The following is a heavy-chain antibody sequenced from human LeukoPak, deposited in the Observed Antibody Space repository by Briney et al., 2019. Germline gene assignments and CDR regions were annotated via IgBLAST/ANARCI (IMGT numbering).Heavy chain of an antibody. V-gene: IGHV3-30*04. CDR3: ARGAPPDY. CDR2: ISYDGSNK. Sequence: GGSLRLSCAASGFTFSNYAMNWVRQAPGKGLEWVAVISYDGSNKYYADSVKGRFTISRDNSKNTLYLQMNSLRAEDTAVYYCARGAPPDYWGQGTLVTVSS. J-gene: IGHJ4*02. CDR1: GFTFSNYA.